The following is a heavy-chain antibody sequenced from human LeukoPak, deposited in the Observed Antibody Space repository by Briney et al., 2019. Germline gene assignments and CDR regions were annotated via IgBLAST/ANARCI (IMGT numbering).Heavy chain of an antibody. CDR1: GFTVSTNY. Sequence: GGSLRLSCAASGFTVSTNYMSWVRQASGKGLEWVSVFYSGGSTYYADSVKDRFTISRDSSKNSLYLQMNSLRAEDTAVYYCARDTSGEGFDVWGQGTMVTVSS. J-gene: IGHJ3*01. V-gene: IGHV3-66*01. CDR2: FYSGGST. D-gene: IGHD5-12*01. CDR3: ARDTSGEGFDV.